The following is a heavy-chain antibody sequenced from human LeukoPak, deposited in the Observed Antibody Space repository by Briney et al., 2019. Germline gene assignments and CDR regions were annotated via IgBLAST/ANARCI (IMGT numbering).Heavy chain of an antibody. CDR2: ISSGSTYI. Sequence: GGSLILSCAASGFTFSINSMNWVRQAPGKGLEWVSSISSGSTYIYYADSVKGRFTISRDNAKNSLYVQMNSLTGEDTAIYYCAREPRKGAFDIWGQGTMVTVSS. V-gene: IGHV3-21*01. CDR1: GFTFSINS. J-gene: IGHJ3*02. D-gene: IGHD1-14*01. CDR3: AREPRKGAFDI.